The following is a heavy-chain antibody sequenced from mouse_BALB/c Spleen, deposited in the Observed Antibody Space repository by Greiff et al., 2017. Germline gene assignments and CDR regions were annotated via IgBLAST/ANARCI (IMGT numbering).Heavy chain of an antibody. CDR1: GFSFSSYG. J-gene: IGHJ4*01. Sequence: EVQRVESGGGLVQPGGSLKLSCAASGFSFSSYGMSWVRQTPDKRLELVATINSNGGSTYYPDSVKGRFTISRDNAKNTLYLQMSSLKSEDTAMYYCARDRAMDDWGQGTSVTVSS. CDR3: ARDRAMDD. V-gene: IGHV5-6-3*01. CDR2: INSNGGST.